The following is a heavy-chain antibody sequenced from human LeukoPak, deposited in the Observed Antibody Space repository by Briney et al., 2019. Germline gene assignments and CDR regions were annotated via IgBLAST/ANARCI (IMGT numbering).Heavy chain of an antibody. Sequence: GGSLRLSCAASGFTVSSNYMNWVRLAPGRGPEWISVIYNSGSTYYADSMRGRFTISRDNSKNTLYLQMNSLRVEDTAVYYCVKGWFDPWGQGTLVTVAS. J-gene: IGHJ5*02. CDR1: GFTVSSNY. V-gene: IGHV3-66*01. CDR3: VKGWFDP. CDR2: IYNSGST.